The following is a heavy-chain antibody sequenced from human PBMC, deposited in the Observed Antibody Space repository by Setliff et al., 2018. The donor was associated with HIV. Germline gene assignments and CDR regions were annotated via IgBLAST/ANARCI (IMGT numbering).Heavy chain of an antibody. D-gene: IGHD6-19*01. J-gene: IGHJ6*02. Sequence: GESLKISCKASGYTFSNYCIAWVRQMPGKGLEWMGIIYPGNSDTTYSPSFQGQVTISADKSISTAYLQWSSLKASDTAMYYCAKHLSPGSGWYSKARGMDVWGQGTTVTVSS. CDR2: IYPGNSDT. V-gene: IGHV5-51*01. CDR1: GYTFSNYC. CDR3: AKHLSPGSGWYSKARGMDV.